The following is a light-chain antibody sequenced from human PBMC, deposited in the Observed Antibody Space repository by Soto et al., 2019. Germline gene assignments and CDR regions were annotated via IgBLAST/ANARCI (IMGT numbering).Light chain of an antibody. J-gene: IGLJ2*01. V-gene: IGLV2-8*01. Sequence: QSALTQPPSASGSPGQSVTISCTGTSSDVGGYNYVSWYQQHPGKAPTFLIFEVSRRPSGVPDRFSGSKSGNPASLTVSGLQVDDEADYYCSSYAGSNNPVIFGGGTKLTVL. CDR1: SSDVGGYNY. CDR3: SSYAGSNNPVI. CDR2: EVS.